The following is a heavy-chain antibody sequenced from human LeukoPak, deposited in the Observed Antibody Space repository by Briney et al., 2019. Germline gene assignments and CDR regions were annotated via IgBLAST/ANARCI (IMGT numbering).Heavy chain of an antibody. CDR1: GFIFSSYA. CDR3: AREHPRWYAFDI. CDR2: ISYDGSNK. J-gene: IGHJ3*02. Sequence: GGSLRLSCAASGFIFSSYAMHWVRQAPGKGLEWVAVISYDGSNKYYADSVKGRFTISRDNSKNTLYLQMNSLRAEDTAVYYCAREHPRWYAFDIWGQGTMVTVSS. V-gene: IGHV3-30-3*01.